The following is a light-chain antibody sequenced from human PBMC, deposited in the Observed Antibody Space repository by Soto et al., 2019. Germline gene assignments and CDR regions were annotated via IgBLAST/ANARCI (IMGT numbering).Light chain of an antibody. J-gene: IGKJ5*01. CDR2: DAS. Sequence: EIVLTQSPATLSLSPGERATLSCRASQSVSSYLAWYQQKPGQAPRPRIYDASKSASGIPARFRGSGSGTDFTPTIISLEPEDFAIYFCQQRSNWPTFGQGTRPETK. V-gene: IGKV3-11*01. CDR3: QQRSNWPT. CDR1: QSVSSY.